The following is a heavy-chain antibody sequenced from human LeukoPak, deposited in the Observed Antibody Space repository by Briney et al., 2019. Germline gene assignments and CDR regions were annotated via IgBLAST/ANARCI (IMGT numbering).Heavy chain of an antibody. D-gene: IGHD1-26*01. CDR2: ISSSSTTI. J-gene: IGHJ4*02. Sequence: GGSLRLSCAASGFTFSSYSMNWVRQAPGKGLEWVSFISSSSTTIYYADSVKGRFTISRDNARNSLYLQVNSLRDEDTAVYYCAKSESYRFDYWGQGTLVTVSS. V-gene: IGHV3-48*02. CDR3: AKSESYRFDY. CDR1: GFTFSSYS.